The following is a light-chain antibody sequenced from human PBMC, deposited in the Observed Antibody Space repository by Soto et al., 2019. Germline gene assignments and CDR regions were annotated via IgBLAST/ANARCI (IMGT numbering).Light chain of an antibody. CDR1: QGVSKN. J-gene: IGKJ3*01. Sequence: DIQMTQSPSSLSASVGDRVTITCRASQGVSKNLAWFQQKAGKAPKSLIYDASRLQSGVPSKFSGGGSGTDFTLTFRTLQPEDPATNYCQKYKSYQSTFGLGTK. CDR3: QKYKSYQST. CDR2: DAS. V-gene: IGKV1-16*02.